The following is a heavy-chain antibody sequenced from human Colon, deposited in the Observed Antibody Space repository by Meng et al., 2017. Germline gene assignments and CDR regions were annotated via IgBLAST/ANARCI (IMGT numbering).Heavy chain of an antibody. CDR3: ARGGAVPITNWFDP. CDR2: ISSSGSTS. Sequence: GESPKISREASGFAFSSYEMNWLRQTPGKGLECVSYISSSGSTSYYTDSVKGRFTISRDNAKASLYLQMSSLRVEDTAIYYCARGGAVPITNWFDPWGQGTLVTVSS. V-gene: IGHV3-48*03. CDR1: GFAFSSYE. J-gene: IGHJ5*02. D-gene: IGHD3-3*01.